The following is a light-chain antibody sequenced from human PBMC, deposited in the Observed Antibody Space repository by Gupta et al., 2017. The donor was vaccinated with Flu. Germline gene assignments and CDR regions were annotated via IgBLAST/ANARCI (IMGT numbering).Light chain of an antibody. CDR1: SLRHPY. V-gene: IGLV3-19*01. CDR3: NARDSTDNNQAV. Sequence: SSALTQDPAVSVALGPTVRITCQVDSLRHPYASCYQQKPGQAPGLVIYAKNIRPSGSPDRFSGSSSGNTSSLTVTGAQAEDEAAYYCNARDSTDNNQAVFGGGTKLTVL. J-gene: IGLJ2*01. CDR2: AKN.